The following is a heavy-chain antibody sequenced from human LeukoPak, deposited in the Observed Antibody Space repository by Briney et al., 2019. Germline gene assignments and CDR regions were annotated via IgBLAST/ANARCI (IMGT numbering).Heavy chain of an antibody. D-gene: IGHD3/OR15-3a*01. CDR2: MSPNSGDT. Sequence: ASVKVSCKASGYSFSSYDINWVRQAPGQGLEWMGWMSPNSGDTDFAQKFQGRVIMTRNPSISTAYMEPNSLGSEDTAVYYCARGRHPDLDYDYCMDVWGKGTTVTVSS. V-gene: IGHV1-8*01. CDR3: ARGRHPDLDYDYCMDV. CDR1: GYSFSSYD. J-gene: IGHJ6*03.